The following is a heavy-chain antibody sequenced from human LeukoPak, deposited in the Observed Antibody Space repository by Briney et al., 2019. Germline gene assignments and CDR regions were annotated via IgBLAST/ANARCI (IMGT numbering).Heavy chain of an antibody. J-gene: IGHJ4*02. D-gene: IGHD4-23*01. Sequence: GGSLRLSCAASGFTVSSNYMNWVRQAPGKGLEWVSSISSSSSYIYYADSVKGRFTISRDNAKNSLYLQMNSLRAEDTAVYYCARGSIGGNEGYFDYWGQGTLVTVSS. CDR3: ARGSIGGNEGYFDY. CDR2: ISSSSSYI. CDR1: GFTVSSNY. V-gene: IGHV3-21*01.